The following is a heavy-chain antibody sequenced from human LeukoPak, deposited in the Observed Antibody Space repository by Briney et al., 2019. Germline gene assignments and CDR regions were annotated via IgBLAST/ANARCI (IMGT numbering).Heavy chain of an antibody. CDR1: GYTFTSYY. Sequence: ASVKVSCKASGYTFTSYYMHWVRQAPGQGLVWMGISDPSGDGTTYAQKFQGRVTMTSDTSTSTVYMELSSLRSEDTAVYYCAREAYSSSWGDFDYWGQGTLVTVSS. J-gene: IGHJ4*02. CDR3: AREAYSSSWGDFDY. CDR2: SDPSGDGT. D-gene: IGHD6-13*01. V-gene: IGHV1-46*01.